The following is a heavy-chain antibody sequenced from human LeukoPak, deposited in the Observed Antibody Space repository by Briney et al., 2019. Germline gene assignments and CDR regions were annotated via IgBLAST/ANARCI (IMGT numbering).Heavy chain of an antibody. V-gene: IGHV3-21*04. Sequence: GGSLRLSCAASGFTFSRYNMDWVRQAPGKGLEWVSSITSSSNYIYYADSVKGRFTISRDNAKNSLYLQMNSLRAEDTAVYYCARVRRYFDWCLDYWGQGTLVTVSS. J-gene: IGHJ4*02. CDR3: ARVRRYFDWCLDY. CDR1: GFTFSRYN. CDR2: ITSSSNYI. D-gene: IGHD3-9*01.